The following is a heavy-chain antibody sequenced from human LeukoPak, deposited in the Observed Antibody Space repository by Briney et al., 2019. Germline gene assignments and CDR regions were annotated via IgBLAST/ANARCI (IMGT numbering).Heavy chain of an antibody. Sequence: GASVRVSCKASGFTFSSHWMHWVRQAPGQGLEWLGLIDPTGFITVYAQRFQGRLSVTSDASAGTIYMELRPLTSENTAVYYCVRENNFNYKNFDYWRPGTLVTVSS. V-gene: IGHV1-46*01. J-gene: IGHJ4*02. CDR2: IDPTGFIT. CDR1: GFTFSSHW. D-gene: IGHD1/OR15-1a*01. CDR3: VRENNFNYKNFDY.